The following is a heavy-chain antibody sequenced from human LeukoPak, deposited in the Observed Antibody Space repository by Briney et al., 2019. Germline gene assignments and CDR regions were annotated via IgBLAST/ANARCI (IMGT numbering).Heavy chain of an antibody. J-gene: IGHJ4*02. CDR2: ISSSSSTI. D-gene: IGHD2-2*01. CDR1: GFTFSSYS. V-gene: IGHV3-48*01. Sequence: GGSLRLSCAASGFTFSSYSMNWVRQAPGKGLEWVSYISSSSSTIYYADSVKGRFTISRDNAKNSLYLQMNSLRAEDTAVYFCARDYSSSSLNLDYWGQGTLVTVSS. CDR3: ARDYSSSSLNLDY.